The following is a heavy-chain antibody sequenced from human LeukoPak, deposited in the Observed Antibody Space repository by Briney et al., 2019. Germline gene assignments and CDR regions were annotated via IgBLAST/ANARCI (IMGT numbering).Heavy chain of an antibody. J-gene: IGHJ3*02. CDR2: IYYSGST. CDR3: ARIDSSGWYGAFDI. CDR1: GGSISSSSYY. D-gene: IGHD6-19*01. V-gene: IGHV4-39*07. Sequence: PSETLSLTCTVSGGSISSSSYYWGWIRQPPGKGLEWIGSIYYSGSTYYNPSLKSRVTISVDTTKNQFSLKLSSVTAADTAVYYCARIDSSGWYGAFDIWGQGTMVTVSS.